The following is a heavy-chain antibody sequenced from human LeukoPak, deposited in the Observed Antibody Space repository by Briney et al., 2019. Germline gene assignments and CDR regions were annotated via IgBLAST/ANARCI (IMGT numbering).Heavy chain of an antibody. V-gene: IGHV3-23*01. D-gene: IGHD3-22*01. CDR2: ISGIGGST. Sequence: RASLRLSCAASGFTFSSYAMSWVRQAPGKVLEWVSVISGIGGSTYYADSVKGRFTIARDNSKNTLYLQMNSLRAEDTAVYYCAKGLEKVVVASYLDYWGQGTLVTVSS. CDR3: AKGLEKVVVASYLDY. CDR1: GFTFSSYA. J-gene: IGHJ4*02.